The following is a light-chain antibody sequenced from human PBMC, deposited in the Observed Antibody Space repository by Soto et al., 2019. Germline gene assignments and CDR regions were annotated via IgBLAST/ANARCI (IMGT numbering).Light chain of an antibody. Sequence: EILLTQSPGTLTLSPGDRAALSCRASQSVSSIYLAWYQQKPGQAHSLLIYATSSRATGIPDRFSGSGSGTDFSLTISRLEPEDFAVYYCQQYGSSPITFGQGTRLDIK. CDR2: ATS. CDR3: QQYGSSPIT. V-gene: IGKV3-20*01. CDR1: QSVSSIY. J-gene: IGKJ5*01.